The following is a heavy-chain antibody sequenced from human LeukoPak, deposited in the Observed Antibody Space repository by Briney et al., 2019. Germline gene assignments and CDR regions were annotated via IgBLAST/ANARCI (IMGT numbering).Heavy chain of an antibody. J-gene: IGHJ1*01. D-gene: IGHD3-16*01. V-gene: IGHV3-74*01. CDR3: ARDYTEYFQH. CDR2: INSDGSKT. CDR1: GFTFSNTW. Sequence: GGSLRLSCAASGFTFSNTWIYWVRQAPGKALVWVSIINSDGSKTTYADSVKGRFTISRDNAKNTLYLQMNSLTAEDTAMYYCARDYTEYFQHWGLGTLVSVSS.